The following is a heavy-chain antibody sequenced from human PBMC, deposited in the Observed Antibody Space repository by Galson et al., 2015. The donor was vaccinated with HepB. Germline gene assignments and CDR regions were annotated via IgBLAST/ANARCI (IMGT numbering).Heavy chain of an antibody. D-gene: IGHD4-23*01. CDR1: GLTFNTYT. CDR2: ISTSDDSV. CDR3: ARGHGGISAT. V-gene: IGHV3-48*01. J-gene: IGHJ5*02. Sequence: SLRLSCAASGLTFNTYTVTWVRQALGKGLEWLSFISTSDDSVYYADSVKGRFSISIDNSKSSVYLQMSSLRVEDTAVYFCARGHGGISATWGQGTLVTVSS.